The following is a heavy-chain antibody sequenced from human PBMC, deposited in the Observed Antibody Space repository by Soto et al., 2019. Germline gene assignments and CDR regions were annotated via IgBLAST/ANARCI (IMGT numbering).Heavy chain of an antibody. CDR2: VYWDEDK. D-gene: IGHD6-19*01. Sequence: QITLKESGPTLVKPTQTLTLTCTFSGFSLNARGVGVGWIRQPPGKALEWLAVVYWDEDKWYSPSLKSRLTITKDTSKNQVVLTMTNMDPVDTATYYCSHTTTTHWLGPRFDYWGQGTMVTVSS. CDR1: GFSLNARGVG. V-gene: IGHV2-5*02. CDR3: SHTTTTHWLGPRFDY. J-gene: IGHJ4*02.